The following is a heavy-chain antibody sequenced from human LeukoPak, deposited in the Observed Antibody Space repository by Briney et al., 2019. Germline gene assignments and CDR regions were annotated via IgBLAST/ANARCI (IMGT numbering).Heavy chain of an antibody. Sequence: GGSLRLSCAASGFTFNSYAMSWVRQAPGKGLEWVSTISGNGSSTYYADSVKGRFTISRDNSKNTLYLQMNSLRAEDTDVYYCAKDAEYGDYVAYTNWFDPWGQGTLVTVSS. CDR1: GFTFNSYA. CDR2: ISGNGSST. D-gene: IGHD4-17*01. V-gene: IGHV3-23*01. CDR3: AKDAEYGDYVAYTNWFDP. J-gene: IGHJ5*02.